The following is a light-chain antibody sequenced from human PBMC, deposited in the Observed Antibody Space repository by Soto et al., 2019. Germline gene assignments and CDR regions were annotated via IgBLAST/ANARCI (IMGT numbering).Light chain of an antibody. CDR3: QQRSNWLT. Sequence: IVLTQSPAKLSLSPGKRATLSCRGSQRVSNVLAWYKQKAGQAPRLLIYDTSNRAGGIPARFSGSGSGTDFTLTISSLEPEDFAVYYCQQRSNWLTFGGGTKVDIK. V-gene: IGKV3-11*01. CDR1: QRVSNV. J-gene: IGKJ4*01. CDR2: DTS.